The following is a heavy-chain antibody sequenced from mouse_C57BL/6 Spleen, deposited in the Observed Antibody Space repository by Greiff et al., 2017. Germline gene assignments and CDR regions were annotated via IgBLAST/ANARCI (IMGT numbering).Heavy chain of an antibody. CDR2: IDPSDSYT. V-gene: IGHV1-50*01. D-gene: IGHD1-1*01. CDR1: GYTFTSYW. J-gene: IGHJ2*01. Sequence: VQLQQPGAELVKPGASVKLSCKASGYTFTSYWMQWVKQRPGQGLEWIGEIDPSDSYTNYNQKFKGKATLTVDTSSSTAYMQLSSLTSEDSAVYYCARRGDYYGSSFPYYFDYWGQGTTLTVSS. CDR3: ARRGDYYGSSFPYYFDY.